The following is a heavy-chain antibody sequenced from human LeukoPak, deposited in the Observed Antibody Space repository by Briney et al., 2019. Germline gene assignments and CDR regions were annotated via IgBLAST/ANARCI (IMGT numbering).Heavy chain of an antibody. CDR3: AKESGFGEFYYYYYYMDV. V-gene: IGHV3-30*02. J-gene: IGHJ6*03. CDR1: GFTFSSYG. D-gene: IGHD3-10*01. Sequence: GSLRLSCAASGFTFSSYGMHWVRQAPGKGLEWVAFIRYDGSNKYYADSVKGRFTISRDNSKNTLYLQMNSLRAEDTAVYYCAKESGFGEFYYYYYYMDVWGKGTTVTVSS. CDR2: IRYDGSNK.